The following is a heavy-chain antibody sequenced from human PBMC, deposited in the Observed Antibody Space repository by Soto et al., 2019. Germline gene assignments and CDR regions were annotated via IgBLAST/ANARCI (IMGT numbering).Heavy chain of an antibody. J-gene: IGHJ4*02. V-gene: IGHV4-39*01. Sequence: QVQLQESGPGLVEPSETLSLTCTVSGDSMSDNDDYWGWIRQPPGEGLEVIGFFSYSGDTYYKPSRHPRVTVSVVTFKTQFSLRLDSVTAEDTAVYYCARLSEYDTSSVLISGAFDYWGQGALVTVTS. CDR3: ARLSEYDTSSVLISGAFDY. CDR1: GDSMSDNDDY. D-gene: IGHD6-6*01. CDR2: FSYSGDT.